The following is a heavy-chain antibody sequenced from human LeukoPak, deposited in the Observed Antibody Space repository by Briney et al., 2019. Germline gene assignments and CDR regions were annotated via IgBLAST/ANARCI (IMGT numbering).Heavy chain of an antibody. J-gene: IGHJ5*02. Sequence: SQTLSLTCAISGDSVSSNSAAWNWIRQSPSRGLEWLGRTYYRSKWYNDYAVSVKSRITINPDTSKNQFSLQLNSVTPEDTAVYYCAREAGEAVAGYSANWFDPWGQGTLVTVSS. CDR3: AREAGEAVAGYSANWFDP. CDR2: TYYRSKWYN. V-gene: IGHV6-1*01. D-gene: IGHD6-19*01. CDR1: GDSVSSNSAA.